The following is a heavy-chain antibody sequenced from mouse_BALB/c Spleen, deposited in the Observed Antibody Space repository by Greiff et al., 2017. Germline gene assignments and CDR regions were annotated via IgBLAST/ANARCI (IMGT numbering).Heavy chain of an antibody. CDR1: GFNIKDTY. V-gene: IGHV14-3*02. CDR3: ARYGNSHYYAMDY. D-gene: IGHD2-10*02. J-gene: IGHJ4*01. Sequence: VQLKQSGAELVKPGASVKLSCTASGFNIKDTYMHWVKQRPEQGLEWIGRIDPANGNTKYDPKFQGKATITADTSSNTAYLQLSSLTSEDTAVYYCARYGNSHYYAMDYWGQGTSVTVSS. CDR2: IDPANGNT.